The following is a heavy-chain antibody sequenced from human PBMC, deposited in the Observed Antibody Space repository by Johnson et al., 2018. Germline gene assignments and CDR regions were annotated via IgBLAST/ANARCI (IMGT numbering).Heavy chain of an antibody. CDR3: ARDFYPYYYGMDV. V-gene: IGHV3-49*03. J-gene: IGHJ6*02. Sequence: VRLVESGGGLAQPGRSLRLSCITSGFAFGAYAMSWFRQAPGKGLEWVGFIRSKAYGGTAEYAASVKGRFTISRDNSKNTLYLQMNSLRAEDTAVYYCARDFYPYYYGMDVWGQGTTVTVSS. D-gene: IGHD3-3*01. CDR1: GFAFGAYA. CDR2: IRSKAYGGTA.